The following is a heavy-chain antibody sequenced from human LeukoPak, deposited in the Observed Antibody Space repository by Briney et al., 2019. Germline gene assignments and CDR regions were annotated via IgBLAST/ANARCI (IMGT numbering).Heavy chain of an antibody. CDR2: ISAYNGNT. J-gene: IGHJ4*02. D-gene: IGHD2-15*01. V-gene: IGHV1-18*01. CDR1: GYTFTSYS. CDR3: ARASYCSGGSCYSDY. Sequence: ASVKVSCKASGYTFTSYSISWVRQAPGQGLEWMGWISAYNGNTIYAQKVKGRVTMTTDTSTSTAYMELRSLKSGDTAVYYCARASYCSGGSCYSDYWGQGTLVTASS.